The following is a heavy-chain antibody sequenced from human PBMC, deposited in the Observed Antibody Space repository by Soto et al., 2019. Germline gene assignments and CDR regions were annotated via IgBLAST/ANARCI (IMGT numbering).Heavy chain of an antibody. D-gene: IGHD3-22*01. J-gene: IGHJ6*02. V-gene: IGHV1-69*13. CDR2: IIPIFGTA. CDR1: GGTFSNYA. Sequence: SVKVSCKASGGTFSNYAISWVRQAPGQGLEWMGGIIPIFGTANYAQKFQGRATITADESTSTAYMELSSLRSEDTAVYYCARAHAGYDSSGYPRMDVWGQGTTVTVSS. CDR3: ARAHAGYDSSGYPRMDV.